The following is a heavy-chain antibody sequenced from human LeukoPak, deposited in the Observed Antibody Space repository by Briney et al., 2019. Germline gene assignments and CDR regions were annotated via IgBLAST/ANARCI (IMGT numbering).Heavy chain of an antibody. J-gene: IGHJ4*02. V-gene: IGHV3-66*01. CDR1: GFTVSSNY. D-gene: IGHD6-19*01. CDR3: ARDDVVAGNFDY. Sequence: PGGSLRLSCAASGFTVSSNYMSWVRQAPGKGLEWVSVIYSGGSTYYADSVKGRFTIPRDNSKNTLYLQMNSLRAEDTAVYYCARDDVVAGNFDYWGQGTLVTVSS. CDR2: IYSGGST.